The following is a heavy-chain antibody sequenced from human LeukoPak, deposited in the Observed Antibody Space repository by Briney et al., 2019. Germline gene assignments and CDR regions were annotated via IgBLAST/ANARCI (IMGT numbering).Heavy chain of an antibody. D-gene: IGHD2-2*01. CDR2: IYSDDSDT. V-gene: IGHV5-51*01. J-gene: IGHJ4*02. Sequence: GESLRISCEGSGYSFTTYWIAWVRPMPGKGLEWMGIIYSDDSDTKYSPSFQGQVTIPIDKSIRTAYLQWSSLKASDTAVYYCARTYCSTKACSYFDFWGQGTLVTVSS. CDR3: ARTYCSTKACSYFDF. CDR1: GYSFTTYW.